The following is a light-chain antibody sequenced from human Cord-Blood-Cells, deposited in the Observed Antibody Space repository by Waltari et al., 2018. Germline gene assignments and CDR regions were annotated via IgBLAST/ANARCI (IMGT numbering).Light chain of an antibody. CDR3: SSYTSSSTLYV. CDR1: SSDAGGYNY. Sequence: QSALTQPASVSGSPGQSLTISCPGTSSDAGGYNYVSWYQQHPGKAPRLMIYEVSNRPSGVSNRCSGSKSGNTASLTISGLQAEDDADDYCSSYTSSSTLYVFGTGTKVTVL. J-gene: IGLJ1*01. CDR2: EVS. V-gene: IGLV2-14*01.